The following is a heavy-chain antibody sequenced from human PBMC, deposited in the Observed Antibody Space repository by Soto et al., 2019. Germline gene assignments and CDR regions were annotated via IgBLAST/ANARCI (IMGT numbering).Heavy chain of an antibody. Sequence: ASVKVSCKVSGYTFINYDISWVRQATGQGLEWMGWVNPGSGKTGYANKFQGRVTMTRDASTSTAHLELSSLTSEDTAVYYCARMASSGTLNWFDPWGQGTLVTVSS. CDR2: VNPGSGKT. CDR1: GYTFINYD. CDR3: ARMASSGTLNWFDP. J-gene: IGHJ5*02. V-gene: IGHV1-8*02.